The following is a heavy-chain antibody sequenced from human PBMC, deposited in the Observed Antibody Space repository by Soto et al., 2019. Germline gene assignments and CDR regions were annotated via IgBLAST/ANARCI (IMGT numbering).Heavy chain of an antibody. CDR1: GGTFSSYA. D-gene: IGHD3-10*01. J-gene: IGHJ6*02. CDR2: IIPIFGTA. V-gene: IGHV1-69*13. CDR3: ARSPLYGSGSYSTYYYYGMDV. Sequence: ASVKVSCKASGGTFSSYAISWVRQAPGQGLEWMGGIIPIFGTANYAQKFQGRVTFTADESTSTAYMELSRLRSEDTAVYYCARSPLYGSGSYSTYYYYGMDVWGQGTTVTVSS.